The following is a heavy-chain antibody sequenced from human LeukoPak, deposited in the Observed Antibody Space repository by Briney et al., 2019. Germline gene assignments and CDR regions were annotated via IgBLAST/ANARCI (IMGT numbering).Heavy chain of an antibody. Sequence: GGSLRLSCAASGFTFDDYAMHWVRQAPGKGLEWVSLISGDGGSTYYADPVKGRFTISRDNSKNSLYLQMNSLRTEDTALYYCAKDLDIVVVVAATPAFDYWGQGTLVTVSS. CDR2: ISGDGGST. J-gene: IGHJ4*02. CDR3: AKDLDIVVVVAATPAFDY. V-gene: IGHV3-43*02. CDR1: GFTFDDYA. D-gene: IGHD2-15*01.